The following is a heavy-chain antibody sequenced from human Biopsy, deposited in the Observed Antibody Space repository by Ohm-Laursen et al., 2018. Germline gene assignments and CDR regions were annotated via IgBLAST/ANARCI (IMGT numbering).Heavy chain of an antibody. J-gene: IGHJ4*02. D-gene: IGHD2-2*01. CDR3: ARGGPHVRAGGSAFDY. V-gene: IGHV3-33*07. CDR2: IWYDGTNK. Sequence: SLRLCCTAAGFSLSTYGIYSVRQAPGKGLEWVAAIWYDGTNKYYAESVKGRLTISRDNSKNTLYLQMNSLRAEDTAVYFCARGGPHVRAGGSAFDYWGQGTLVTVSS. CDR1: GFSLSTYG.